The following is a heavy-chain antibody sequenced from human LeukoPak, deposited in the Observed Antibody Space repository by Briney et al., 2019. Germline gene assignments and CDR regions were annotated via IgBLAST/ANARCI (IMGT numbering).Heavy chain of an antibody. CDR1: GYSFSSYW. CDR2: IYPGDSVT. V-gene: IGHV5-51*01. CDR3: ARQGGIAAPGALED. D-gene: IGHD6-13*01. Sequence: GESLKISCKGSGYSFSSYWIAWVRQMPGKGLEWMGIIYPGDSVTTYSPSFEGQVTISVDKSFATAYLQWSSLKASDTAMYYCARQGGIAAPGALEDWGQGTLVTVSS. J-gene: IGHJ4*02.